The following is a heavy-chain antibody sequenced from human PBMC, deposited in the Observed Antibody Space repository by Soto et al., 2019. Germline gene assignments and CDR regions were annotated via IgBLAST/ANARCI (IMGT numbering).Heavy chain of an antibody. CDR1: GVSVSSDIYY. Sequence: KPSATLSLTCIVSGVSVSSDIYYWSWIRHHPGKGLEWIGYIYYSGNTYYNPSLGGRVTISLDTSKNHFSLRLRSVTPADTAVYYCARYPVVVVPAANYGLDVWGQGTTVTVSS. V-gene: IGHV4-31*03. J-gene: IGHJ6*02. CDR2: IYYSGNT. D-gene: IGHD2-15*01. CDR3: ARYPVVVVPAANYGLDV.